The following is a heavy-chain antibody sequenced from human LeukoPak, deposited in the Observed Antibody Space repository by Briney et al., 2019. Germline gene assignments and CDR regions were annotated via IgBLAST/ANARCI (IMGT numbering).Heavy chain of an antibody. J-gene: IGHJ4*02. CDR2: ISYDGSNK. CDR3: ARENHLYDILTGLDY. V-gene: IGHV3-30*04. CDR1: GFTFSSYA. Sequence: PGTSLRLSCAASGFTFSSYAMHWVRQAPGKGLEWVAVISYDGSNKYYADSVKGRFTISRDNSKNTLYLQMNSLRAEDTAVYYCARENHLYDILTGLDYWGQGTLVTVSS. D-gene: IGHD3-9*01.